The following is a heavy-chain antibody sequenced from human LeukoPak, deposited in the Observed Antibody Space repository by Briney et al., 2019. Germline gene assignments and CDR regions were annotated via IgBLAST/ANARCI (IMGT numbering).Heavy chain of an antibody. V-gene: IGHV1-2*02. J-gene: IGHJ4*02. CDR2: INPNSGGT. CDR3: ARLKGLYDSSGYYLY. Sequence: ASVKVSCKASGYTFTGYYMHWVRQAPGQGLEWMGWINPNSGGTNYAQKFQGRVTMTRDTSISTAYMELSRLRSDDTAVYYCARLKGLYDSSGYYLYWGQGTLVTVSS. D-gene: IGHD3-22*01. CDR1: GYTFTGYY.